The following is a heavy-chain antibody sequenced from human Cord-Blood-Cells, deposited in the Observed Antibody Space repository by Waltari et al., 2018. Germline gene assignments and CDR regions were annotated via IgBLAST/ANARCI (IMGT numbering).Heavy chain of an antibody. Sequence: GPGLVKPSQTLSLTCTVSGGSISSGGYYWSWIRQHPGKGLEWIGYIYYSGSTYYNPSLKSRVTIAVDTSKNQFSRKLSSVTAADTAVYYCARVSLYYYYGMDGWGQGTTVTVAS. J-gene: IGHJ6*02. V-gene: IGHV4-31*03. CDR1: GGSISSGGYY. CDR2: IYYSGST. CDR3: ARVSLYYYYGMDG.